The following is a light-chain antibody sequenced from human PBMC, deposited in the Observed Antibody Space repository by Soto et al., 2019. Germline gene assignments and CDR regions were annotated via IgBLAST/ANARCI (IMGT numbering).Light chain of an antibody. CDR3: XQYGSSPPYT. CDR1: QSVSNNY. J-gene: IGKJ2*01. V-gene: IGKV3-20*01. CDR2: GSS. Sequence: EVVLTQSPGTLSLSPGERATLSCRASQSVSNNYLAWYQQRPGQAPRLLIFGSSDRATGIPDRFSGSGSGTDFTLTISRLEPEDFAVYYCXQYGSSPPYTFGQGTKLEIQ.